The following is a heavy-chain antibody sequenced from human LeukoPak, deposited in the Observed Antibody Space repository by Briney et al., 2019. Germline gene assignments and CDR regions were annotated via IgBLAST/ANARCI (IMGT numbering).Heavy chain of an antibody. V-gene: IGHV1-46*01. CDR3: ARDPSTGVVPDGKFSSDYYFDY. CDR1: GYTFTSYY. Sequence: ASVKVSCKASGYTFTSYYMHWVRQAPGQGLEWMGIINPSGGSTSYAQKFQGRVTMTRDTSASTAYMELSSLRSEDTAMYYCARDPSTGVVPDGKFSSDYYFDYWGRGTLVTVSS. CDR2: INPSGGST. J-gene: IGHJ4*02. D-gene: IGHD2-2*01.